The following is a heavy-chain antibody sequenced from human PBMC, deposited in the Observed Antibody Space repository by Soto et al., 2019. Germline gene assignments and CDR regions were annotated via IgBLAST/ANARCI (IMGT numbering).Heavy chain of an antibody. D-gene: IGHD2-15*01. CDR3: AKGCSGGSCPIYGMDV. Sequence: GSLRLSCAASGFTFSSSGMRWVRQAPGKGLEWVAVISYDGSNKYYADSVKGRFTISRDNSKNTLYLQMNSLRAEDTAVYYCAKGCSGGSCPIYGMDVWGQGTTVTVSS. CDR2: ISYDGSNK. V-gene: IGHV3-30*18. J-gene: IGHJ6*02. CDR1: GFTFSSSG.